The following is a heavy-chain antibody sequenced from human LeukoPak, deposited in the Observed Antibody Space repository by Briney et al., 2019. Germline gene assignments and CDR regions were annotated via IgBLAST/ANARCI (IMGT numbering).Heavy chain of an antibody. Sequence: GGSLRLSCAAPGFTFSSYPMHWVRQAPGKGLEWVAVISYDGSKKYYADSVKGRFTISRDNSKNTLYLQMNSLRVEDTAVYYCAREADDYVWGSYHYYAYFDYWGQGTLVTVSS. V-gene: IGHV3-30*04. D-gene: IGHD3-16*02. CDR2: ISYDGSKK. J-gene: IGHJ4*02. CDR1: GFTFSSYP. CDR3: AREADDYVWGSYHYYAYFDY.